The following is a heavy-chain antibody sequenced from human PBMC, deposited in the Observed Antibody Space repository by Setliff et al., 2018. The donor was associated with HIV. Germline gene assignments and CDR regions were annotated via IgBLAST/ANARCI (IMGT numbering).Heavy chain of an antibody. CDR1: GSSFSSGIYY. Sequence: SETLSLTCNVSGSSFSSGIYYWTWIRQQPGKGLEWIGYISYSGCTYYNPSLKSRLTMSIDTSKSHFSLNLNSVTAADTAVYYCARGTTSITFDYWSQGTLVTVSS. V-gene: IGHV4-31*03. CDR3: ARGTTSITFDY. CDR2: ISYSGCT. D-gene: IGHD1-1*01. J-gene: IGHJ4*02.